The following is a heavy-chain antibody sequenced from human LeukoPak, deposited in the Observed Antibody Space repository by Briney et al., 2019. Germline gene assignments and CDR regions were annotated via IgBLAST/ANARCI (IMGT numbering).Heavy chain of an antibody. CDR3: ARGPRGAARPLGYYYYYMDV. V-gene: IGHV1-8*01. CDR2: MNPNSGNT. CDR1: GYTFTSYD. Sequence: ASVKVSCKASGYTFTSYDINWVRQATGQGLEWMGWMNPNSGNTGYAQKFQGRVTMTRNTSISTAYMELSSLRSEDTAVYYCARGPRGAARPLGYYYYYMDVWGKGTTVTVSS. D-gene: IGHD6-6*01. J-gene: IGHJ6*03.